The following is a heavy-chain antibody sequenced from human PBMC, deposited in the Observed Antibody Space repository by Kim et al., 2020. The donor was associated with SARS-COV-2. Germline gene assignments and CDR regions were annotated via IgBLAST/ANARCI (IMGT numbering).Heavy chain of an antibody. CDR2: IYYSGST. Sequence: SETLSLTCTVSGGSISSYYWSWIRQPPGKGLEWIGYIYYSGSTNYNPSLKSRVTISVDTSKNQFSLKLSSVTAADTAVYYCARVPRVVMRNYYYYYMDVWGKGTPVTVSS. J-gene: IGHJ6*03. V-gene: IGHV4-59*01. D-gene: IGHD3-3*01. CDR3: ARVPRVVMRNYYYYYMDV. CDR1: GGSISSYY.